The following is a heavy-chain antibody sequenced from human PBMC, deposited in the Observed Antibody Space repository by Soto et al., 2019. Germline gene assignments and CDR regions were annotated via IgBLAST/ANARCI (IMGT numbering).Heavy chain of an antibody. Sequence: ASVKVSCKASGYTVTSYAMHWVRQAPGQRLEWMGWINAGNGNTKYSQKFQGRVNIARDTSASTAYMELSSLRSEDTAVYYCARDWCSGGSCYSLGSGMDVWGQGTTVTVSS. CDR1: GYTVTSYA. CDR2: INAGNGNT. D-gene: IGHD2-15*01. J-gene: IGHJ6*01. CDR3: ARDWCSGGSCYSLGSGMDV. V-gene: IGHV1-3*01.